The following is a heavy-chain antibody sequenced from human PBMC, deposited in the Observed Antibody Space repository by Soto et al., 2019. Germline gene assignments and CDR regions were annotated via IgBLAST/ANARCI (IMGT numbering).Heavy chain of an antibody. CDR1: GDTFTDYY. Sequence: QVQLMQSGAEVKKPGASVKVSCKASGDTFTDYYIHWVRQAPGQGLEWMGTVNPSGGHTTYAQHFLGRVTMTRDRSTSTLYRELTSLRSEDTAVYYCARGGHVVVVTAALDYWGQGTLVTVSS. CDR2: VNPSGGHT. J-gene: IGHJ4*02. D-gene: IGHD2-21*02. CDR3: ARGGHVVVVTAALDY. V-gene: IGHV1-46*01.